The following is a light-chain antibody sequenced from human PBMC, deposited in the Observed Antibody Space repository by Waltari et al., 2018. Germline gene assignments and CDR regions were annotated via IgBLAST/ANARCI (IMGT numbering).Light chain of an antibody. CDR1: QTDSSSY. CDR3: QLYDDSPPWT. CDR2: DAS. J-gene: IGKJ1*01. Sequence: EIVLTQSPGTLYLSPGERATLSCRASQTDSSSYLAWYQQKPGQAPRLLIFDASSRATCIPDRFSGSGSGTDFTLTISRLEPEDFAVYYCQLYDDSPPWTFGQGTKVEIK. V-gene: IGKV3-20*01.